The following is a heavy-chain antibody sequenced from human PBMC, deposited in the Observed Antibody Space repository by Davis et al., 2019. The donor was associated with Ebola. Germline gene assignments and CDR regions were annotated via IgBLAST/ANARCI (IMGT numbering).Heavy chain of an antibody. Sequence: GESLKISCAASGFTFSNYDFHWVRQFPGEGLEWVSAIGRADDTYYAGSVKGRFTTPRDDAKNTLYLQMKGLRTGDTAVYYCARDLPYSSGGQNLYGLDVWGKGTTVTVSS. J-gene: IGHJ6*04. CDR3: ARDLPYSSGGQNLYGLDV. CDR2: IGRADDT. D-gene: IGHD3-22*01. V-gene: IGHV3-13*01. CDR1: GFTFSNYD.